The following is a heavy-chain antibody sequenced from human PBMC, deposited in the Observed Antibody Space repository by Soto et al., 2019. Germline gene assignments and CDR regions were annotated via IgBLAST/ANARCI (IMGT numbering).Heavy chain of an antibody. V-gene: IGHV3-23*01. Sequence: EVQLLESGGGLVQRGGSLRLSCAASKFTFSTYAMTWVRQAPGKGLEWVSDISGSGDNTYYADSVKGRFTISRDNSKSTLDLQMNSLRAEDTAVYYWAKDMVPGTGTRCARYFEKWGRGTLVTVSS. CDR2: ISGSGDNT. CDR1: KFTFSTYA. D-gene: IGHD1-7*01. J-gene: IGHJ4*02. CDR3: AKDMVPGTGTRCARYFEK.